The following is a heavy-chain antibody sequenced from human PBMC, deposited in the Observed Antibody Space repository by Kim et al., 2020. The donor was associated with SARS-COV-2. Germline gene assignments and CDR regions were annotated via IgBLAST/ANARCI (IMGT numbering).Heavy chain of an antibody. J-gene: IGHJ5*02. CDR1: GFTFSSYW. V-gene: IGHV3-74*01. CDR2: IKSDGSDT. D-gene: IGHD2-15*01. CDR3: ARGSFQHGFDP. Sequence: GGSLRLSCEASGFTFSSYWMNWVRQGPGKGLVWVSRIKSDGSDTHYADSVKGRFTISRDNAKNTLHLQLNSLGVEDTAFYYCARGSFQHGFDPWGQGTLVTVSS.